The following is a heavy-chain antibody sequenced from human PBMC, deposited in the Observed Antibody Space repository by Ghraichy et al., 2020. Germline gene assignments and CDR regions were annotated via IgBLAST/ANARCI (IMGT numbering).Heavy chain of an antibody. V-gene: IGHV3-48*02. D-gene: IGHD6-19*01. CDR2: ISSSSSTI. Sequence: GGSLRLSCAASGFTFSSYSMNWVRQAPGKGLEWVSYISSSSSTIYYADSVKGRFTISRDNAKNSLYLQMNSLRDEDTAVYYCARGCSSGWYSDFPFDYWGQGTLVTVSS. CDR1: GFTFSSYS. CDR3: ARGCSSGWYSDFPFDY. J-gene: IGHJ4*02.